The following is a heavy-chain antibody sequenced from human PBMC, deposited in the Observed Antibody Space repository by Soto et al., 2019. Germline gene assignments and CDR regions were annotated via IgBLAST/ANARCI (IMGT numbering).Heavy chain of an antibody. CDR3: ARASTGELWVYANWFDP. J-gene: IGHJ5*02. CDR2: IYYSGGT. CDR1: GGSISSGDYY. D-gene: IGHD3-16*01. Sequence: QVQLQESGPGLVKPSQTLSLTCNVSGGSISSGDYYWSWIRQPPGKGLEWIGFIYYSGGTYYKPSLKSRVTISVDTSKNKFSLNLSSVTAADTAVYYCARASTGELWVYANWFDPWGPGTLVTVSS. V-gene: IGHV4-30-4*01.